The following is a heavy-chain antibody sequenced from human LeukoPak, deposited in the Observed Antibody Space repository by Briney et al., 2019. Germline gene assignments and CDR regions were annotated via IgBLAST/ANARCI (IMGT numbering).Heavy chain of an antibody. D-gene: IGHD6-13*01. J-gene: IGHJ4*02. V-gene: IGHV3-30*03. CDR1: GFTFSSYG. CDR3: ARDTAAALDY. Sequence: GGSLRLSCAASGFTFSSYGMHWVRQAPGKGLEWVAVISYDGSNKYYADSVKGRFTISRDNSKNTLYLQMNSLRAEDTAVYYCARDTAAALDYWGQGTLVTVSS. CDR2: ISYDGSNK.